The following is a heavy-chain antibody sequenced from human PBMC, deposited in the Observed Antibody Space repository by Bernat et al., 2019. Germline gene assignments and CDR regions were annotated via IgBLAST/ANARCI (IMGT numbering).Heavy chain of an antibody. J-gene: IGHJ3*02. CDR2: IYTGDST. D-gene: IGHD1-1*01. Sequence: DVQLVESGGGLFQPGGSLKLSCAASGFSVSVNYMTWVRQAPGRGLEWVSIIYTGDSTYYADSVKGRFTISRDTSKNTLYLQMNSVRVEDTATYFCARIQPSVERHDAFDIWGLGTSVTVSS. CDR3: ARIQPSVERHDAFDI. V-gene: IGHV3-53*01. CDR1: GFSVSVNY.